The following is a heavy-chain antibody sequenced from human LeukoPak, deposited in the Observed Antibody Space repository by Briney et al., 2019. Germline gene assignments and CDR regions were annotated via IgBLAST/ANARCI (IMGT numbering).Heavy chain of an antibody. D-gene: IGHD2-2*01. CDR3: ARDYPQYCSSTSCYGSSFDY. CDR2: INPSGGST. V-gene: IGHV1-46*01. Sequence: ASVKVSCKASGYTFTSYYMHWVRQAPGQGLEWMGIINPSGGSTSYAQKFQGRVTMTRDTSTSTVYMELSSLRSEDTALYYCARDYPQYCSSTSCYGSSFDYWGQGTLVTVSS. CDR1: GYTFTSYY. J-gene: IGHJ4*02.